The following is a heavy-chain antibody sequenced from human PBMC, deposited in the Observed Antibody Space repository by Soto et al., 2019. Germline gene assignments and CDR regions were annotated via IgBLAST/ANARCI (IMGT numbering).Heavy chain of an antibody. J-gene: IGHJ2*01. CDR3: VRGIPSQYSSTWLYWHFDL. V-gene: IGHV3-33*01. CDR2: IWNDGSQK. CDR1: GLVYSNYA. D-gene: IGHD6-13*01. Sequence: VQLVESGGGVVQPGRSLSLSLEASGLVYSNYAMHWGRQAPGKGPEWVALIWNDGSQKYYVDSVKGRFTISRDNSKNTLNLQMNSLRADDTAMYFCVRGIPSQYSSTWLYWHFDLWGPGTLVTVSS.